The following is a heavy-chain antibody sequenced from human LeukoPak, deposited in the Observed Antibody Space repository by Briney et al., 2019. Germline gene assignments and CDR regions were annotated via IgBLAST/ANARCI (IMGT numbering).Heavy chain of an antibody. J-gene: IGHJ4*02. D-gene: IGHD6-19*01. Sequence: PSETLSLTCAVCDGSFSDYYWSWIRQPPGKGLEWIGEINHNENTNYNPSLKSRVTMSVDTSKNQVSLKLSSVTAADTAVYYCARGSLGVAGTRTAYYFDYWGQGTLVTVSS. CDR2: INHNENT. V-gene: IGHV4-34*01. CDR1: DGSFSDYY. CDR3: ARGSLGVAGTRTAYYFDY.